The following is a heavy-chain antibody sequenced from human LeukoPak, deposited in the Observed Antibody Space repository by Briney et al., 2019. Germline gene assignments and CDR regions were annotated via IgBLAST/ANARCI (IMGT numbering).Heavy chain of an antibody. CDR3: TTVPQLWLPPDDY. V-gene: IGHV3-15*01. CDR1: GFTLSNAW. CDR2: IKSKTDGGTT. D-gene: IGHD5-18*01. Sequence: GGSLRLSCAASGFTLSNAWMSWVRQAPGKGLEWVGRIKSKTDGGTTDYAAPVKGRFTISRDDSKNTLYLQMNSLKTEDTAVYYCTTVPQLWLPPDDYWGQGTLVTVSS. J-gene: IGHJ4*02.